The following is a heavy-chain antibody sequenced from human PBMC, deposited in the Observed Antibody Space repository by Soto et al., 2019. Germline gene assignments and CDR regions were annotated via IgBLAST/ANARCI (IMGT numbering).Heavy chain of an antibody. D-gene: IGHD1-1*01. CDR2: IKSKTDGGTT. Sequence: LRLSCAASGFTFSHAWMSWVRQAPGKGLEWVGRIKSKTDGGTTDYVAPVKGRFTISRDDSKNMLNLEMNSLKTEDTAVYYCTTEGGDNWKYGEYFDHWGQGILVTVSS. J-gene: IGHJ4*02. CDR1: GFTFSHAW. V-gene: IGHV3-15*01. CDR3: TTEGGDNWKYGEYFDH.